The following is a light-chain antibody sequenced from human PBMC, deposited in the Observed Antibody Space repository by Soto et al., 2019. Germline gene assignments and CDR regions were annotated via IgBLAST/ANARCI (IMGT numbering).Light chain of an antibody. CDR1: SSDVGGYNY. J-gene: IGLJ2*01. CDR2: DVS. CDR3: CSYAGSYTPHVV. Sequence: QSALTQPRSVSGSPGQSVTISCTGTSSDVGGYNYVSWYQQHPGKAPKLMIYDVSKRPSGVPDRFSGSKSGNTASLTISGLQAEDEADDYCCSYAGSYTPHVVFGGGTKRTVL. V-gene: IGLV2-11*01.